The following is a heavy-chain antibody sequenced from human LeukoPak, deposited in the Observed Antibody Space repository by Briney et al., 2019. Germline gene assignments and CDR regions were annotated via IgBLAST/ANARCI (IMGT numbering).Heavy chain of an antibody. V-gene: IGHV4-61*01. J-gene: IGHJ5*02. CDR3: ARDYGNRNWFDP. CDR1: GASISRGSYY. D-gene: IGHD1-14*01. Sequence: SQTLSLTCTVSGASISRGSYYWSWIRQPPGKGLEWIGYIYYSGSTNSNPSLKSRVTISVDTSKNQFSLKLSSVTAADTAVYYCARDYGNRNWFDPWGQGTLVTVSS. CDR2: IYYSGST.